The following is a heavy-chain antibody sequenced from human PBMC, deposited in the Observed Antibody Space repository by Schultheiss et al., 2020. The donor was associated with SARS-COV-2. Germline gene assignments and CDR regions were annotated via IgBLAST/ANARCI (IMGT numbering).Heavy chain of an antibody. D-gene: IGHD3-10*01. CDR2: IYYSGSS. CDR3: ARRGSGSYYYGMDV. Sequence: SETLSLTCTVSGGSISSSSYYWSWIRQHPGKGLEWIGYIYYSGSSYYNPSLKSRVTISVDTSKNQFSLKLSSVTAADTAVYYCARRGSGSYYYGMDVWGQGTTVTVSS. J-gene: IGHJ6*02. CDR1: GGSISSSSYY. V-gene: IGHV4-39*01.